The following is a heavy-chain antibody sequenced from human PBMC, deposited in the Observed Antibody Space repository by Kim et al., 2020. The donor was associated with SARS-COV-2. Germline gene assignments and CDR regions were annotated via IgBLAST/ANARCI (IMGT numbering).Heavy chain of an antibody. CDR3: ARVYSYGSNGFDP. D-gene: IGHD5-18*01. J-gene: IGHJ5*02. V-gene: IGHV4-61*02. Sequence: YNPALKRRVTISVGTSQTQFSLKLSCVTAAATAVDYCARVYSYGSNGFDPWGQGTLVTVSS.